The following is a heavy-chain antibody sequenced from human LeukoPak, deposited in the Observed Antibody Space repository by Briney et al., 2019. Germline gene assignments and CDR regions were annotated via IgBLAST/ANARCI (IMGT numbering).Heavy chain of an antibody. CDR1: GFTFSNAW. V-gene: IGHV3-15*01. D-gene: IGHD2-21*02. Sequence: PGGSLRLSCAASGFTFSNAWMSWVRQAPGKGLEWVGRIKSKTDGGTTDYAAPVKGRFTISRDDSKNTLYLQMNSLKTEDTAVYYCTANCGGDCSFYFDYWGQGTLVTVSS. CDR3: TANCGGDCSFYFDY. CDR2: IKSKTDGGTT. J-gene: IGHJ4*02.